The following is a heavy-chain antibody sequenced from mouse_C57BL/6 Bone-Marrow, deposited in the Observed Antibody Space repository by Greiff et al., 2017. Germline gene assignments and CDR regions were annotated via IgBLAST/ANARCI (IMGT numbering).Heavy chain of an antibody. D-gene: IGHD1-1*01. Sequence: VQLQQPGAELVKPGASVKMSCKASGYTFTSYWITWVKQWPGKGLEWIGDIYPGSGSTNYNEKFKSKATLTVDTSSSTAYRQLSILTSEDSEVYYCAREGYLLRRYWGQGTTLTVSS. CDR3: AREGYLLRRY. CDR1: GYTFTSYW. CDR2: IYPGSGST. V-gene: IGHV1-55*01. J-gene: IGHJ2*01.